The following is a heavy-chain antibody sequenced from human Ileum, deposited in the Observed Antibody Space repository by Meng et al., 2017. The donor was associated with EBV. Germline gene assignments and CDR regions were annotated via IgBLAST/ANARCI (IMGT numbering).Heavy chain of an antibody. CDR2: IYYSGST. Sequence: QVRLQESGPGMVKPSQPRSLTCTVSGRYMSSGDYYWSWIRQPPGKGLEWIGYIYYSGSTYYNPSLKSRVTISVDTSKNQFSLKLSSVTAADTAVYYCARGYYDSSGYGYWYFDLWGRGTLVTVSS. J-gene: IGHJ2*01. CDR1: GRYMSSGDYY. V-gene: IGHV4-30-4*01. D-gene: IGHD3-22*01. CDR3: ARGYYDSSGYGYWYFDL.